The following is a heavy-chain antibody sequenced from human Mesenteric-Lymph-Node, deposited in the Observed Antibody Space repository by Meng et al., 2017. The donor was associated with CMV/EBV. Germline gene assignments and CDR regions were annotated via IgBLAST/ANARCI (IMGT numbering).Heavy chain of an antibody. CDR1: GFTFSNSA. J-gene: IGHJ3*02. D-gene: IGHD3-22*01. CDR2: ITGGSPSYI. V-gene: IGHV3-21*06. Sequence: GGSLRLSCAASGFTFSNSAMSWVRQAPGKGLEWVSSITGGSPSYIYYADSVKGRFTISRDNAKNSLYLQMNSLRAEDTAVYYCARGPHYYDSSGGDAFDIWGQGTMVTVSS. CDR3: ARGPHYYDSSGGDAFDI.